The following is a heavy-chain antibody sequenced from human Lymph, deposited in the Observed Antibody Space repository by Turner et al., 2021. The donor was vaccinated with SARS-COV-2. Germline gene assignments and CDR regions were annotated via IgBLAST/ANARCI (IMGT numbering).Heavy chain of an antibody. CDR2: ISGSGART. CDR1: GFTFSNYA. D-gene: IGHD3-16*01. J-gene: IGHJ4*02. V-gene: IGHV3-23*01. CDR3: AKSPLGEDYFDY. Sequence: EVQLLESGGDLVQPGGSLSLSCAASGFTFSNYAMSWVRQAAGKGLEWVSDISGSGARTYYADSVKGRFTISRDNSKNTLFLQMNSLRADDTAIYYCAKSPLGEDYFDYWGQGTLVTVSS.